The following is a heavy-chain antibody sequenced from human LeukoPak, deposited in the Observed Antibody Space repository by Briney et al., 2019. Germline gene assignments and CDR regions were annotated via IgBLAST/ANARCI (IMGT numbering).Heavy chain of an antibody. CDR1: GFXFSSYW. V-gene: IGHV3-74*01. Sequence: PGGSLRLSCAASGFXFSSYWVHWVRQAPGKGLVWVSRINIDGSTTNYADPVKGRFTISRDNAENSLYLQMNSLRVEDTAIYYCARRRGDVWGQGTTVTVSS. CDR3: ARRRGDV. J-gene: IGHJ6*02. CDR2: INIDGSTT.